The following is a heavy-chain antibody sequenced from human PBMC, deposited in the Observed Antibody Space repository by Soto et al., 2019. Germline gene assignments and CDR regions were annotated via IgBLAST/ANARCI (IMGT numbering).Heavy chain of an antibody. CDR3: ARGALYSSGWYYSAY. V-gene: IGHV1-18*01. J-gene: IGHJ4*02. CDR2: ISAYNGNT. Sequence: QVQLVQSGAEVKKPGASVKVSCKASGYTFTSYGISWVRQAPGQGLEWMGWISAYNGNTNYAKKLQGRVTMTTDTTTSTADMELGSRRSDDTAVYYCARGALYSSGWYYSAYWGQGTLVTVSS. CDR1: GYTFTSYG. D-gene: IGHD6-19*01.